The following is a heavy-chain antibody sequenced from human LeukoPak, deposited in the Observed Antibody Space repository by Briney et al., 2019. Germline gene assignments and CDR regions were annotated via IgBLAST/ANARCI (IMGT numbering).Heavy chain of an antibody. V-gene: IGHV3-13*01. CDR3: TKEILQGATTTNPDY. CDR2: LGIAGDT. J-gene: IGHJ4*02. D-gene: IGHD5-12*01. CDR1: GFTVSSYA. Sequence: GGSLRLSCAASGFTVSSYAMHWFRQPIGKGLEWVSALGIAGDTFYPGSVKGRFTISRENAKNSLYLQMNSLRAEDTAVYYCTKEILQGATTTNPDYWGQGTLVTVSS.